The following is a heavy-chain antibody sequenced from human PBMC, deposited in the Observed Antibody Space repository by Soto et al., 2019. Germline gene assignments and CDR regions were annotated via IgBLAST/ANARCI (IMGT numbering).Heavy chain of an antibody. Sequence: SETLSLTCAVYGGSFSGYYWSWIRQPPGKGLEWIGEINHSGSTNYNPSLKSRVTISVDTSKNQFSLKLSPVTAADTAVYYCARRFAIGYSYGYFYYYGMDVWGQGTTVTVSS. CDR1: GGSFSGYY. D-gene: IGHD5-18*01. V-gene: IGHV4-34*01. J-gene: IGHJ6*02. CDR2: INHSGST. CDR3: ARRFAIGYSYGYFYYYGMDV.